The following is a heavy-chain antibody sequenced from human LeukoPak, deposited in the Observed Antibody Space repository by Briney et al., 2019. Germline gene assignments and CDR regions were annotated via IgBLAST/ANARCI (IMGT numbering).Heavy chain of an antibody. Sequence: EASVKVSCKASGYTFTGNYMHWVRQAPGQGLQWMGWIIPKSGVTNYAQKFQGRVTMTRDTSISTAYMELSSLRSDATAVYYCARLANGGRHFDYWGQGTLVTVSS. CDR2: IIPKSGVT. D-gene: IGHD4-23*01. CDR3: ARLANGGRHFDY. J-gene: IGHJ4*02. V-gene: IGHV1-2*02. CDR1: GYTFTGNY.